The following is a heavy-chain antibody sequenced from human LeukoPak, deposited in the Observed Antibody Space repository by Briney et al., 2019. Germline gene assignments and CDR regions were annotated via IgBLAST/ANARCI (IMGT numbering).Heavy chain of an antibody. J-gene: IGHJ4*02. CDR3: ARDHDSL. D-gene: IGHD3-22*01. CDR2: ISYDGSNK. V-gene: IGHV3-30-3*01. CDR1: GFTFSSYA. Sequence: PGGSLRLSCAASGFTFSSYAMHWVRRAPGKGLEWVAVISYDGSNKYYADSVKGRFTISRDNSKNTLYLQMNSLRAEDTAVYYCARDHDSLWGQGTLVTVSS.